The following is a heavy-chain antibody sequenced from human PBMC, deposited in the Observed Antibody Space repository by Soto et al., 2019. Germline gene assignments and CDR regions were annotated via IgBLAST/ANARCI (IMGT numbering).Heavy chain of an antibody. V-gene: IGHV1-18*04. CDR3: ARTVYCSSTSCSDYFDH. J-gene: IGHJ4*02. D-gene: IGHD2-2*01. CDR2: ISVYDGNT. CDR1: GYTFIRHV. Sequence: QGQLVQSGAEVKKPGASVKVSRKPSGYTFIRHVISWVRQAPGQGLEWMGWISVYDGNTNYAQKFQDRVTMTTDTSTSTVYMELRSLRSDDTAVYFCARTVYCSSTSCSDYFDHWGQGTLVTVSS.